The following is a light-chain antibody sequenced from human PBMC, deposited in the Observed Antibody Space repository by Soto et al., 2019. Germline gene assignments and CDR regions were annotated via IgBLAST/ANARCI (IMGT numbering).Light chain of an antibody. Sequence: SVLTQPPSVSGSPGQSVTISCAVTITDFVSYNRVSWYQQPPGTAPKLIIYEASNRPSGVPDRFSGSKSGNTASLTISGLQAADEADYYCSLYTSENTYVFGTGTKV. CDR2: EAS. CDR3: SLYTSENTYV. J-gene: IGLJ1*01. V-gene: IGLV2-18*01. CDR1: ITDFVSYNR.